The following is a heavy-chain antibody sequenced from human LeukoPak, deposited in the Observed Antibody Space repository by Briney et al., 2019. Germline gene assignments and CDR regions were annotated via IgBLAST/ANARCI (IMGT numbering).Heavy chain of an antibody. CDR1: GFTVSSNY. CDR2: IYSGGST. Sequence: GGSLRLSCAASGFTVSSNYMSWVRQAPGKGLERVSVIYSGGSTYYADSVKGRFTISRDNAKNSLYLQMNSLRAEDTAVYYCARVLQVVAATPDDYWGQGTLVTVSS. CDR3: ARVLQVVAATPDDY. D-gene: IGHD2-15*01. V-gene: IGHV3-53*01. J-gene: IGHJ4*02.